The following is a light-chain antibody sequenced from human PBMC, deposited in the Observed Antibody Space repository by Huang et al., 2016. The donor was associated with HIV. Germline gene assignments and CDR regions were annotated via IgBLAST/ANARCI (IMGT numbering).Light chain of an antibody. V-gene: IGKV3-15*01. CDR1: QTVSSN. CDR3: QQYNNWPPWT. CDR2: GAS. J-gene: IGKJ1*01. Sequence: DIVMTQSPATLSVSPGERATLSCRASQTVSSNLAWYQPKPGQAPRLLIYGASTRATGIPARFSGSGSGTEFTLTISSLQSEDFAVYFCQQYNNWPPWTFGQGTKVEIK.